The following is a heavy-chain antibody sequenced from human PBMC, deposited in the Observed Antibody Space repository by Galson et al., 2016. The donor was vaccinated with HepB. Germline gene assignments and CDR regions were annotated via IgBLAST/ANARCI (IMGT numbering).Heavy chain of an antibody. CDR3: AQDLVATGISGTLDY. CDR2: IDNSADTT. Sequence: SLRLSCAVSGFPFSRFAMTWVRQAPGRGLEWVASIDNSADTTHYVDSVKGRFTISRDNSRNTLYLQMRSLGAEDTAIYYCAQDLVATGISGTLDYWGQGTLVPVSS. D-gene: IGHD5-12*01. CDR1: GFPFSRFA. V-gene: IGHV3-23*01. J-gene: IGHJ4*02.